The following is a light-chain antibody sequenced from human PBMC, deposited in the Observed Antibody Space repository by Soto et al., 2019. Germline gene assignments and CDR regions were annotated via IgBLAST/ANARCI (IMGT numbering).Light chain of an antibody. Sequence: QSVLTQPPSVSAAPGQTVTISCSGGSSNIGNHFVSWYQQLPGTAPKLLIYDNNKRPSGIPDRFSASRSATSATLAITGLQTGDGAVYYCGTWDTSLSGGLFGGGTKLTVL. CDR3: GTWDTSLSGGL. J-gene: IGLJ2*01. CDR1: SSNIGNHF. V-gene: IGLV1-51*01. CDR2: DNN.